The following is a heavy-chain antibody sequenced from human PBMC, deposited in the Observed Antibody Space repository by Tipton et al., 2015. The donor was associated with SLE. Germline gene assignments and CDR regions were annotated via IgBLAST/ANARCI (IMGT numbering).Heavy chain of an antibody. CDR2: MFISGST. D-gene: IGHD6-19*01. CDR1: GGSISHGSYY. Sequence: LRLSCTVSGGSISHGSYYWSWIRQPAGKGLEYIGRMFISGSTNYNPSLKSRVTISVDTSKNQFSLKLSSVTAADTAVYYCARVSSGWSAFDYWGQGTLVTVSS. V-gene: IGHV4-61*02. CDR3: ARVSSGWSAFDY. J-gene: IGHJ4*02.